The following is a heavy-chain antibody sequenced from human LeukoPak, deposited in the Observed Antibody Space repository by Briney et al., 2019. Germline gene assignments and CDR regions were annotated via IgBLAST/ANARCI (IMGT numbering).Heavy chain of an antibody. CDR3: ARSGKVVPTARNWYFDF. CDR1: GFSFRTYD. CDR2: ISGSGDNT. D-gene: IGHD2-2*01. V-gene: IGHV3-23*01. J-gene: IGHJ2*01. Sequence: GGSLRLSCAASGFSFRTYDMSWVRQAPGKGLEWVSTISGSGDNTYYADTVKGRFTISRDNSKNTLNLQMNSLRAEDTAVYYCARSGKVVPTARNWYFDFWGRDTLVTVSS.